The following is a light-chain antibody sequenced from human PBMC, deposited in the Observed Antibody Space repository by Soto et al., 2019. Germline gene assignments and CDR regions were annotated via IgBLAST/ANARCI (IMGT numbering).Light chain of an antibody. V-gene: IGLV2-14*01. Sequence: QSALTQPASVSGSPGQSITISCTGTSSDVGGYNFVSWYQQHPGKAPKLMIYDVYNRPSGVSNRFSGSKSGNPASLTISGPQVEDEAEYYCTSYTSTSTLVFGTGTKLTVL. CDR3: TSYTSTSTLV. CDR2: DVY. J-gene: IGLJ1*01. CDR1: SSDVGGYNF.